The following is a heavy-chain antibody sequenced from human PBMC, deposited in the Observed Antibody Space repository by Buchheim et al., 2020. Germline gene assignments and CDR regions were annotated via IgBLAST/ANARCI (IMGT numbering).Heavy chain of an antibody. CDR1: GYTFSSYA. CDR2: INADNGNT. CDR3: ARGPLGSRGWFDP. Sequence: QVQVVQSGAEVKKPGASVKVSCKASGYTFSSYAMHWVRQAPGQRLEWMGWINADNGNTKYSQKLQGSVTITRDTSASTAYMELSSLRSEDTAVYYCARGPLGSRGWFDPWGQGTL. D-gene: IGHD1-26*01. V-gene: IGHV1-3*01. J-gene: IGHJ5*02.